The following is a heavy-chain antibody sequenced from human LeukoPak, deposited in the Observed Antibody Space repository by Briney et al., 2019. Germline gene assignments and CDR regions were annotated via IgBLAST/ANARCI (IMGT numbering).Heavy chain of an antibody. CDR1: GFTFSTFS. D-gene: IGHD1-14*01. CDR3: AKHKTPGRGAFDI. CDR2: ISSRGTTT. Sequence: SGGSLRLSCAASGFTFSTFSMTWVRQAPGKGLEWVSVISSRGTTTMYADSVKGRFTISRDNSKNTLYLQMNSLRAEDTAVYYCAKHKTPGRGAFDIWGQGTMITVSS. V-gene: IGHV3-23*01. J-gene: IGHJ3*02.